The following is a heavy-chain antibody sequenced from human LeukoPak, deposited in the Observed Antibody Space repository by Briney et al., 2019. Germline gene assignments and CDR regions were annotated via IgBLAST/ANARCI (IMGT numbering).Heavy chain of an antibody. CDR3: ARDPGGAAAGYGPTSWFDP. D-gene: IGHD6-13*01. V-gene: IGHV4-4*07. Sequence: PSETLSLTCTVSGGSISSYYWSWIRQPAGKGLEWIGRIYTSGSTNYNPSLKSRVTMSVDTSKNQFSLKLSSVTAADTAVYYCARDPGGAAAGYGPTSWFDPWGQGTLVTVSS. CDR1: GGSISSYY. CDR2: IYTSGST. J-gene: IGHJ5*02.